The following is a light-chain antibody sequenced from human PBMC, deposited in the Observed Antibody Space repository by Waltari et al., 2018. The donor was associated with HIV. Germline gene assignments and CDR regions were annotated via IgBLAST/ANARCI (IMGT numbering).Light chain of an antibody. CDR1: TGAVTSGHH. Sequence: QAVVTQEPSLTVSPGGTVTLTCGPSTGAVTSGHHPHWFQQKSGQAPRTLSYDTNNKHSSTPARFSGSLLGGKAALTLSGAQPEDEADYFCLLSYAGARPVVFGGGTKLTVL. V-gene: IGLV7-46*01. CDR3: LLSYAGARPVV. J-gene: IGLJ2*01. CDR2: DTN.